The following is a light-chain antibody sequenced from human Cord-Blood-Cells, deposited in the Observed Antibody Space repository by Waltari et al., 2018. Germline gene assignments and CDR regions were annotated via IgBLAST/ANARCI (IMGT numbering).Light chain of an antibody. J-gene: IGKJ2*01. Sequence: EIVWTKSPATLSVSQGERATLSCRASQSVSSNLAWYQQKPGQAPRLLIYGASTRATGIPARFSGSGSGTEFTLTISSLQSEDFAVYYCQQYNNWPYTFGQGTKLEIK. CDR1: QSVSSN. V-gene: IGKV3-15*01. CDR3: QQYNNWPYT. CDR2: GAS.